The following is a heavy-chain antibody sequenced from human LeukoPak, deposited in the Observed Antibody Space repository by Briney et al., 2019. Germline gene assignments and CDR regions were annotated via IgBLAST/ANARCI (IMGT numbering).Heavy chain of an antibody. CDR2: INHSGST. J-gene: IGHJ4*02. Sequence: PSETLSLTCAVYGGSFSGYYWSWIRQPPGKGLDWIGEINHSGSTNYNPSLKSRVTISVDTSKNQFSLKLSSVTGADTAVYYCARVRQQLVPAYFDYWGQGTLVTVSS. CDR3: ARVRQQLVPAYFDY. D-gene: IGHD6-13*01. CDR1: GGSFSGYY. V-gene: IGHV4-34*01.